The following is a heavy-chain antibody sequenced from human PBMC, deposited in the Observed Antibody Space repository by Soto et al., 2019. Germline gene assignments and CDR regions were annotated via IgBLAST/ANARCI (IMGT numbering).Heavy chain of an antibody. J-gene: IGHJ4*02. V-gene: IGHV4-4*02. Sequence: QVQLQESGPGLVKPSGTLSLTCAVSGDSISSMNWWSWVRQPPGKGLEWIGEIHHSGSTNYNPSLMSRVTISVDKSKNQFSLKLTSVTAADTAVYYCARYDYGSGDDYNIDYWGPGTLVTVSS. D-gene: IGHD3-10*01. CDR2: IHHSGST. CDR3: ARYDYGSGDDYNIDY. CDR1: GDSISSMNW.